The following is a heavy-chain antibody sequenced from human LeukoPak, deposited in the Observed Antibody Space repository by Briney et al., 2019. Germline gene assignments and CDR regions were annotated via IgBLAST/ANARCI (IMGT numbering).Heavy chain of an antibody. Sequence: GGSLRLPCAASGFTFSSYAMSWVRQAPGKGLEWVSGVSGSGSSTYYADSVKGRFTISRDNSKNTLYLQMNSLRAEDTAVYFCAKGGHSSGWYYFDYWGQGTLVTVSS. V-gene: IGHV3-23*01. CDR1: GFTFSSYA. CDR3: AKGGHSSGWYYFDY. J-gene: IGHJ4*02. CDR2: VSGSGSST. D-gene: IGHD6-19*01.